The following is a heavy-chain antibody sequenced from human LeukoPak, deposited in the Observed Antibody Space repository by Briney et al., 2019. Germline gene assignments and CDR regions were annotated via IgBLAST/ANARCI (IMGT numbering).Heavy chain of an antibody. J-gene: IGHJ4*02. V-gene: IGHV3-21*01. CDR2: NSSIRSNI. D-gene: IGHD1-14*01. Sequence: PGESLRLSCAASGFTFTSYDMNWVRQDPRKGLEWVSSNSSIRSNIYYADSVKGRFTISRDNSLYLQMNSQRAEDTAVYYCARGNILDGIIPEFDYWGQGTLVTVSS. CDR1: GFTFTSYD. CDR3: ARGNILDGIIPEFDY.